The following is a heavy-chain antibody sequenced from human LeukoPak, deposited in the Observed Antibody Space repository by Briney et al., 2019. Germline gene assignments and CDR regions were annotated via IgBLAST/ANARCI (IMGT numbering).Heavy chain of an antibody. D-gene: IGHD3-10*01. CDR2: TYYGSKWYN. J-gene: IGHJ2*01. CDR3: ARGSKGRGPSRYFDL. CDR1: GDSVSSNSAT. V-gene: IGHV6-1*01. Sequence: PSQTLSLTCAISGDSVSSNSATWNWIRQSPSRGLEWLGRTYYGSKWYNDYAVSVKSRIIINPDTSKNQFSLQLDSVSPEDTAVYYCARGSKGRGPSRYFDLWGRGTLVTVS.